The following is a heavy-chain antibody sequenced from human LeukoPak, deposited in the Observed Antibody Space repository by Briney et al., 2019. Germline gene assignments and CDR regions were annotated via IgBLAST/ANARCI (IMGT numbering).Heavy chain of an antibody. CDR1: GFTFSSYA. D-gene: IGHD1-26*01. J-gene: IGHJ4*02. CDR2: ISASGGST. Sequence: GGSLRLSCAASGFTFSSYAMSWVRQAPGKGLEWVSAISASGGSTYYADSVKGRFTISRDNSKNTLYLQMNSLRAEDTAVYYYVRDVVGYSIDYWGQGTLVTVSS. V-gene: IGHV3-23*01. CDR3: VRDVVGYSIDY.